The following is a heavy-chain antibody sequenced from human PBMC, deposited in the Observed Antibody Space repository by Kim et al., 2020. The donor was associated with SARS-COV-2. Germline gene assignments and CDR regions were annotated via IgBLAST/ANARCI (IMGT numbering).Heavy chain of an antibody. J-gene: IGHJ3*02. V-gene: IGHV3-23*01. D-gene: IGHD4-17*01. Sequence: GGSLRLSCAASGFTFSSYAMSWVRQAPGKGLEWVSAISGSGGSTYYADSVKGRFTISRDNSKNTLYLQMNSLRAEDTAVYYCANNIYGDYVFDAFDIWGQGTMVTVSS. CDR1: GFTFSSYA. CDR3: ANNIYGDYVFDAFDI. CDR2: ISGSGGST.